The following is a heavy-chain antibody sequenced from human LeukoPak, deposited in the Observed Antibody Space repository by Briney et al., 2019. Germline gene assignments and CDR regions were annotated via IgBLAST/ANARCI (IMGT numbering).Heavy chain of an antibody. J-gene: IGHJ5*02. CDR1: GGSISSYY. CDR2: IYYSGST. D-gene: IGHD6-13*01. CDR3: ARGHEQQLCWFDP. Sequence: SETLSLTCTVSGGSISSYYWSWIRQPPGKGLEWIGHIYYSGSTNYNPSLKSRVTISVDTSKNQFSLKLSSVTAADTAVYYCARGHEQQLCWFDPWGQGTLVTVSS. V-gene: IGHV4-59*01.